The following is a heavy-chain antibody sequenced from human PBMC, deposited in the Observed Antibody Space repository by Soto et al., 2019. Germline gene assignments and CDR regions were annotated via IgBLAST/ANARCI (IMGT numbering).Heavy chain of an antibody. CDR1: GYTFTSYD. CDR2: MNPNSGNT. J-gene: IGHJ5*02. V-gene: IGHV1-8*01. D-gene: IGHD3-10*01. Sequence: QVQLVQSGAEVKKPGASVKVSCKASGYTFTSYDINWVRQATGQGLEWMGWMNPNSGNTGYAQKFQGRVTMTRNTSISTAYMELSSLRSEDTAVYYCARGRMGKSMGVRYKNWFDPWGQGTLVTVSS. CDR3: ARGRMGKSMGVRYKNWFDP.